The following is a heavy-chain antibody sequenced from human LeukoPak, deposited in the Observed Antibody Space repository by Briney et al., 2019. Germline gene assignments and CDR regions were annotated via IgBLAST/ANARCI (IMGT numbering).Heavy chain of an antibody. J-gene: IGHJ4*02. V-gene: IGHV1-2*02. CDR2: INPNSGAT. D-gene: IGHD3-22*01. CDR3: ARGHYDTSGYYHLDY. Sequence: WASVKVSCKASGYTFTGYFMHWVRQAPGQGLEWMGWINPNSGATNYAQNFQGRVTMTRDTSISRAYMELRSDDTAVYYCARGHYDTSGYYHLDYWGQGTLVTVSS. CDR1: GYTFTGYF.